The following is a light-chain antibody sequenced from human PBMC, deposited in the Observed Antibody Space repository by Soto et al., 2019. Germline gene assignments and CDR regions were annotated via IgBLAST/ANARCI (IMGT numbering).Light chain of an antibody. J-gene: IGKJ1*01. CDR1: QSVSSSY. V-gene: IGKV3-20*01. CDR3: QQYGSSPWT. Sequence: EIVLTQSPGTLSLSPGERATLSCRASQSVSSSYLAWYQQKPGQAPRLLIYGASSRATGIPDRFSGSGSGTDVTLTISRLEPEDFAVYYCQQYGSSPWTFGQGTKLELK. CDR2: GAS.